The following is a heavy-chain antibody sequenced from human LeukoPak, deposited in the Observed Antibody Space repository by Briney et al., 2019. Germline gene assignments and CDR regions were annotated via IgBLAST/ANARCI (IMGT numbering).Heavy chain of an antibody. V-gene: IGHV4-34*01. CDR1: GFTVSRNY. D-gene: IGHD3-16*02. CDR2: INHSGST. J-gene: IGHJ3*01. CDR3: ARGQVPVITFGGVIVMGRRDDAFDV. Sequence: GSLRLSCAASGFTVSRNYMSWVRQAPGKGLEWIGEINHSGSTNYNPSLKSRVTISVDTSKNQFSLKLSSVTAADTAVYYCARGQVPVITFGGVIVMGRRDDAFDVWGQGTMVTVSS.